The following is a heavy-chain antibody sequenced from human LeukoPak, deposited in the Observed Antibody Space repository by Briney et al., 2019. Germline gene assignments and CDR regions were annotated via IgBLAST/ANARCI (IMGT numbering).Heavy chain of an antibody. CDR3: ARDRGRYYDSRGFYWGYYFDS. CDR2: ISGSGDST. CDR1: GFTFSSYS. Sequence: GGSLRLSCAASGFTFSSYSMNWVRQAPGKGLEWVSAISGSGDSTYYADSVKGRFTISRDNSKDTLYLQMSSVRVDDTAVYYCARDRGRYYDSRGFYWGYYFDSWGQGILVTVST. V-gene: IGHV3-23*01. D-gene: IGHD3-22*01. J-gene: IGHJ4*02.